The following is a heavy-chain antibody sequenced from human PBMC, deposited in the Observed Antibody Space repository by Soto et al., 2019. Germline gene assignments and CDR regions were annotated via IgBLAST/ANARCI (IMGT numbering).Heavy chain of an antibody. J-gene: IGHJ6*02. CDR2: IIPILGIA. V-gene: IGHV1-69*02. D-gene: IGHD4-17*01. Sequence: QVQLVQSGAEVKKPGSSVKVSCKASGGTFSSYTISWVRQAPGQGLEWMGRIIPILGIANYAQKFQGRVTLTADKSTSTAHMEVSSLRSEDTAVYYCARVSGYGGYYYYGMDVWGQGTTVTVSS. CDR3: ARVSGYGGYYYYGMDV. CDR1: GGTFSSYT.